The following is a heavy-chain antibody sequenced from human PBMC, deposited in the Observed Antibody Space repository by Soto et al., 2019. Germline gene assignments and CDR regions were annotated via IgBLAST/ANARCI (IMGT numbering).Heavy chain of an antibody. Sequence: VSCKVSGYTLTELSMHWVRQAPGKGLEWMGGFDPEDGETIYAQKFQGRVTMTEDTSTDTAYMELSSLRSEDTAVYYCATDLGYGVLTEFDYWGQGTLVTVSS. CDR1: GYTLTELS. CDR3: ATDLGYGVLTEFDY. CDR2: FDPEDGET. J-gene: IGHJ4*02. V-gene: IGHV1-24*01. D-gene: IGHD4-17*01.